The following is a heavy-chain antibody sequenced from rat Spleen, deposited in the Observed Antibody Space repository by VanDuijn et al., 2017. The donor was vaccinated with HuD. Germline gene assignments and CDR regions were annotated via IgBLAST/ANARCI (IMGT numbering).Heavy chain of an antibody. D-gene: IGHD4-3*01. CDR3: AKDMDSGYFDY. V-gene: IGHV5-17*01. Sequence: EVQLVESGGGLVQPGKSLKFSCAASGFTFSDYAMAWVRQAPRKGLEWVATIIYDGSSTYYRDSVKGRFTISRDNAKNTLYLQMDSLRSEDTATYYCAKDMDSGYFDYWGQGVMVTVSS. J-gene: IGHJ2*01. CDR2: IIYDGSST. CDR1: GFTFSDYA.